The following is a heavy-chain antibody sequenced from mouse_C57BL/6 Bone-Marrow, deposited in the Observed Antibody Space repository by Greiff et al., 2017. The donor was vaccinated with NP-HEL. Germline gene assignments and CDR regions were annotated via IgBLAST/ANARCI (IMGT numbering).Heavy chain of an antibody. J-gene: IGHJ4*01. CDR3: ARPHYYGSSYYAMDY. CDR2: ISGGGGNT. D-gene: IGHD1-1*01. CDR1: GFTFSSYT. V-gene: IGHV5-9*01. Sequence: EVKLMESGGGLVKPGGSLKLSCAASGFTFSSYTMSWVRQTPEKRLEWVATISGGGGNTYYPDSVKGRFTISRDNAKNTLYLQMSSLRSEDTALYYCARPHYYGSSYYAMDYWGQGTSVTVSS.